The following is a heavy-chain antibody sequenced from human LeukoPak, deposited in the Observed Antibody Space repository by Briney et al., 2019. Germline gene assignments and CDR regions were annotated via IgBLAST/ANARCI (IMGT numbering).Heavy chain of an antibody. D-gene: IGHD2-2*01. Sequence: ASVTVSCKASGGTFSSYAIRWVRQAPGQGLGWMGGIIPIFGTANYAQKFQGRVTITTDESTSTAYMELSSLRSEDTAVYYCARGHVVVPGRWGDADYYYMDVWGKGTTVTVSS. CDR2: IIPIFGTA. CDR3: ARGHVVVPGRWGDADYYYMDV. J-gene: IGHJ6*03. CDR1: GGTFSSYA. V-gene: IGHV1-69*05.